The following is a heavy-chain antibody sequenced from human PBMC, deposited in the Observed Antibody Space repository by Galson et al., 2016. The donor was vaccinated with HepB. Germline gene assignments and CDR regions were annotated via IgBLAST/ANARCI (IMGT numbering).Heavy chain of an antibody. CDR1: GGSFSDYF. D-gene: IGHD3-10*01. J-gene: IGHJ6*04. CDR3: ARGRRRFRELLNYYFYGMDV. CDR2: INHSGNT. V-gene: IGHV4-34*01. Sequence: SETLSLTCAVSGGSFSDYFWSWIRQPPGKGPEWIGEINHSGNTIYNPSLRSRVSISVDASKDHFSLKISSATAADTAVYYCARGRRRFRELLNYYFYGMDVWGKGTTVTVPS.